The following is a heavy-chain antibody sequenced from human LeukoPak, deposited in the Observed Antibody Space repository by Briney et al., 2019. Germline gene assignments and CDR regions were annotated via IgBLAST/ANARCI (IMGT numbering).Heavy chain of an antibody. CDR3: ATDLLRSAAY. CDR1: GFTFSSYG. J-gene: IGHJ4*02. Sequence: GGSLRLSCAASGFTFSSYGMHWVRRAPGKGLEWVAFIRYDGSNKYYADSVKGRFTISRDNSKNTLYLQMNSLRAEDTAVYYCATDLLRSAAYWGPGALVTVSS. V-gene: IGHV3-30*02. CDR2: IRYDGSNK.